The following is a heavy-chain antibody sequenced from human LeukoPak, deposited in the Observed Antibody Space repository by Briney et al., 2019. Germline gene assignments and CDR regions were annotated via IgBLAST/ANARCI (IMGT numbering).Heavy chain of an antibody. V-gene: IGHV1-3*03. CDR3: ARGGYYDSSGYYDY. D-gene: IGHD3-22*01. CDR2: INAGNGNT. J-gene: IGHJ4*02. Sequence: ASVKVSCKASGYTFTSYAMHWVRQAPGQRLEWMGWINAGNGNTKYSQEFQGRVTITRDTSASTAYMELSSLRSEDMAVYYCARGGYYDSSGYYDYWGQGTLVTVSS. CDR1: GYTFTSYA.